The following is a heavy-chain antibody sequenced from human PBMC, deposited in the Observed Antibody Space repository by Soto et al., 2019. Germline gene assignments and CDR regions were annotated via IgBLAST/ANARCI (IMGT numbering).Heavy chain of an antibody. D-gene: IGHD1-1*01. CDR1: GFTFSDYY. CDR3: ARVTTGTTRWFDP. CDR2: ISSSGSTI. V-gene: IGHV3-11*01. J-gene: IGHJ5*02. Sequence: GGSLRLSCAASGFTFSDYYMSWIRQAPGKGLEWVSYISSSGSTIYYADSVKGRFTTSRDNAKNSLYLQMNSLRAEDTAVYYCARVTTGTTRWFDPWGQGTLVTVSS.